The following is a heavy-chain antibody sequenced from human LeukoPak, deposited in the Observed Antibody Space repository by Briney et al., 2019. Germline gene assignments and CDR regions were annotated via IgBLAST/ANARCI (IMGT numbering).Heavy chain of an antibody. J-gene: IGHJ4*02. CDR2: INTNTGNP. Sequence: ASVKVSCKASGYTFTGYYMHWVRQAPGQGLEWMGWINTNTGNPTYAQGFTGRFVFSLDTSVSTAYLQISSLKAEDTAVYYCARGVRAYCGGDCEIFDYWGQGTLVTVSS. CDR3: ARGVRAYCGGDCEIFDY. D-gene: IGHD2-21*02. CDR1: GYTFTGYY. V-gene: IGHV7-4-1*02.